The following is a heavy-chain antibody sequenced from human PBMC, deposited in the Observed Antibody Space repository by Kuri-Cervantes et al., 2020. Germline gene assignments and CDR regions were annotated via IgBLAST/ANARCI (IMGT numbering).Heavy chain of an antibody. D-gene: IGHD5-24*01. V-gene: IGHV3-30-3*01. CDR3: SKGSVAIANITVYFDC. CDR2: ISYDGSNK. J-gene: IGHJ4*02. Sequence: GGSLRLSCAASGFTFSSYAMHWVRQAPGKGLEWVAVISYDGSNKYYADSVKGRFTISRDNSKNKLYLQMNSLRDEDTAVYYCSKGSVAIANITVYFDCWGQGTLVTVSS. CDR1: GFTFSSYA.